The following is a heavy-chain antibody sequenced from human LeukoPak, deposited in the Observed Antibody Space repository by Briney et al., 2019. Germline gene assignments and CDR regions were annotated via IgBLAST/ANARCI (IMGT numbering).Heavy chain of an antibody. CDR1: GFTFSSYS. CDR3: ARDRVTMVRGVIGASDY. Sequence: PGGSLRLSCAASGFTFSSYSMNWVRQAPGKGLEWVSYISSSSSTIYYADSVKGRFTISRDNAKNSLYLQMNSLRAEDTAVYYCARDRVTMVRGVIGASDYWGQGTLVTVSS. D-gene: IGHD3-10*01. J-gene: IGHJ4*02. CDR2: ISSSSSTI. V-gene: IGHV3-48*01.